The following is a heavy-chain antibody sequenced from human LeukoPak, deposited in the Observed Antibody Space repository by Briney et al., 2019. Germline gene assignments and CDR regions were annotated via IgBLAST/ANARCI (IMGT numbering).Heavy chain of an antibody. CDR2: INSDGSST. CDR1: GFTFSSYW. CDR3: VSKRWLQSSFVY. D-gene: IGHD5-24*01. Sequence: QTGGSLRLSCAASGFTFSSYWMHWVRQTPGKGLVWVSRINSDGSSTSYADSVKGRFTISRDNAKNTLYLQMNSLRAEDTAVYYCVSKRWLQSSFVYWGQGILVTVSS. J-gene: IGHJ4*02. V-gene: IGHV3-74*01.